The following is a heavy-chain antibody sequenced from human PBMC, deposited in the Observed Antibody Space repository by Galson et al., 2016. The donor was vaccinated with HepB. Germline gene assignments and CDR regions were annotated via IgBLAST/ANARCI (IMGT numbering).Heavy chain of an antibody. CDR2: MSGSGDTT. D-gene: IGHD6-13*01. CDR3: ASMGGGSGSWYKD. CDR1: GFTFSSYP. J-gene: IGHJ4*02. Sequence: SLRLSCAASGFTFSSYPMSWVRQAPGKGLEWVSRMSGSGDTTNYADSVRGRFTISRDNSKSTLFLQLSSLRAGDTAVYYCASMGGGSGSWYKDWGQGNLVTVSS. V-gene: IGHV3-23*01.